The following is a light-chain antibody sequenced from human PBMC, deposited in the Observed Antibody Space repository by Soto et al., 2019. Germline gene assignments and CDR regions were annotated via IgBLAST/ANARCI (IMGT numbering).Light chain of an antibody. CDR3: QQYKSWPRIT. Sequence: EIVMTQSPATLSASPGEGVTLSCRASQGVPSRIAWCQHKPGQAPRLLIYGASTRATGVPDRFSGTGSGTDFTLTISSLKSEDYAIYYCQQYKSWPRITFGQGTRLEVK. J-gene: IGKJ5*01. CDR2: GAS. V-gene: IGKV3-15*01. CDR1: QGVPSR.